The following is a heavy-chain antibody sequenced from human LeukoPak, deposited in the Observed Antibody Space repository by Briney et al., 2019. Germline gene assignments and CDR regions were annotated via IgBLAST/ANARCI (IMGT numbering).Heavy chain of an antibody. CDR1: GFTFSSYA. CDR2: ISDSGGST. CDR3: AKEVRYFDWFLQSMGFDY. D-gene: IGHD3-9*01. V-gene: IGHV3-23*01. J-gene: IGHJ4*02. Sequence: GGSLRLSCAASGFTFSSYAMSWVRQAPGKGLEWVSAISDSGGSTYYADSVKGRFTISRDNSKNTLYLQMNSLRAEDTAVYYCAKEVRYFDWFLQSMGFDYWGQGTLVTVSS.